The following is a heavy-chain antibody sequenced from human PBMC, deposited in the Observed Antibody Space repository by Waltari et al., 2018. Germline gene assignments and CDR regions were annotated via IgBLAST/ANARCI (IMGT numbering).Heavy chain of an antibody. J-gene: IGHJ4*02. CDR3: ALTAGERWLQFRFDY. D-gene: IGHD5-12*01. CDR1: GFSLSTSGVG. Sequence: QITLKESGPTLVKPTQTLTLTCTFSGFSLSTSGVGVGWILQPPGKALEWLALIYWNDDKRYSPSLKSRLTITKDTSKNQVVLTMTNMDPVDTATYYCALTAGERWLQFRFDYWGQGTLVTVSS. V-gene: IGHV2-5*01. CDR2: IYWNDDK.